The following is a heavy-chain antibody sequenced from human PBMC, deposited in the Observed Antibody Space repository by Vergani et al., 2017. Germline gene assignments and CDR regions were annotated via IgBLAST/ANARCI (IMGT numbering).Heavy chain of an antibody. CDR1: GYTSTDYF. CDR2: INHKSGGT. Sequence: QVQLVQSGAEVKKPGASVKVSCKASGYTSTDYFMHWVRQAPGQGLEWMGWINHKSGGTNYAQKFQGRVTMTRDTSISTAYMEPSNLRSDDTAVYYCARVGTSSNRDYFDYWGQGTLVTVSS. V-gene: IGHV1-2*02. J-gene: IGHJ4*02. D-gene: IGHD2-2*01. CDR3: ARVGTSSNRDYFDY.